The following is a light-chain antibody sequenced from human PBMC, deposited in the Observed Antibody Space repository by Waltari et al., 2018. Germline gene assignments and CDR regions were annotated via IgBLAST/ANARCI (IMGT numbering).Light chain of an antibody. Sequence: QSALTQPASVSGSPGQSITISCTGTSSDIGGYNYVSWYQQVPGKAPKLMIYDVSNRPSGVSCRFSGSKSGNTASLTISGLQAEDEADYFCSSYIDSSTLELFGGGTSLTVL. V-gene: IGLV2-14*03. J-gene: IGLJ2*01. CDR1: SSDIGGYNY. CDR2: DVS. CDR3: SSYIDSSTLEL.